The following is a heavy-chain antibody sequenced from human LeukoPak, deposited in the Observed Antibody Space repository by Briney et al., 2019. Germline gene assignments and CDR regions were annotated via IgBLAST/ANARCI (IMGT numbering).Heavy chain of an antibody. CDR1: GFTFSSYG. D-gene: IGHD4-17*01. CDR2: ISGSGGST. CDR3: AKVPYGRYYFDY. Sequence: PGGSLRLSCAASGFTFSSYGMRWVRQAPGKGLERVSAISGSGGSTYYADSVKGRFTISRDNSKNTLYLQMNSLRAEDTAVYYCAKVPYGRYYFDYWGQGTLVTVSS. V-gene: IGHV3-23*01. J-gene: IGHJ4*02.